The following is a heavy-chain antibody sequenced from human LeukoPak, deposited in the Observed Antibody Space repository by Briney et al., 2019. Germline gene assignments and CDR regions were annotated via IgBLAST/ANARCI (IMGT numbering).Heavy chain of an antibody. D-gene: IGHD3-10*01. J-gene: IGHJ4*02. Sequence: SETLSLTCAISGGSISGTPYYWGWIRQPPGKGLEWIGSIYYSGSTYYNPSLKSRLTISVDTSKNQFSLKLSSVTAADTAVYYCARWTGVIDQWGQGTLVTVSS. V-gene: IGHV4-39*07. CDR2: IYYSGST. CDR1: GGSISGTPYY. CDR3: ARWTGVIDQ.